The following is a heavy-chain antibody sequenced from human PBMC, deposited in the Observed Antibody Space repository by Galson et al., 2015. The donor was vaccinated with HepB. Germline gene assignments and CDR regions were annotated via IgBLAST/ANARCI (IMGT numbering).Heavy chain of an antibody. CDR2: ISAYNGNT. CDR3: ARTTFDRSPPDY. J-gene: IGHJ4*02. V-gene: IGHV1-18*01. Sequence: SVKVSCKASGGTFSSYAISWVRQAPGQGLEWMGWISAYNGNTNYAQKLQGRVTMTTDTSTSTAYMELRSLRSDDTAVYYCARTTFDRSPPDYWGQGTLVTVSS. D-gene: IGHD2/OR15-2a*01. CDR1: GGTFSSYA.